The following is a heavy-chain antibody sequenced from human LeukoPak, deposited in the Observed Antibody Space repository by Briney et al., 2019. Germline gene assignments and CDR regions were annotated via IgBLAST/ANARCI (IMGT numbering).Heavy chain of an antibody. D-gene: IGHD3-3*01. J-gene: IGHJ4*02. V-gene: IGHV3-21*01. Sequence: GGSLRLSCAASGFTFSIYSMSWVRQAPGKGLEWVSSISDDSNYIYYADPVEGRFTISRDNAKNSLYLQMNSLRAEDTAVYYCARSEKNYDFWTGEDYWGQGTLVTVSS. CDR1: GFTFSIYS. CDR2: ISDDSNYI. CDR3: ARSEKNYDFWTGEDY.